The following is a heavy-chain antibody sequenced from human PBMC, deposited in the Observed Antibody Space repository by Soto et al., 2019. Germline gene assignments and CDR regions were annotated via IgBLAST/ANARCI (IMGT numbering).Heavy chain of an antibody. D-gene: IGHD6-13*01. Sequence: GGSLRLSCAASGFTFSSYGMHWVRQAPGKGLEWVAVISYDGSNKYYADSVKGRFTISRDNSKNTLYLQMNSLRAEDTAAYYCAKGDVYSSSWYSPFVNYYYGMDVWGQGTTVTVS. CDR3: AKGDVYSSSWYSPFVNYYYGMDV. V-gene: IGHV3-30*18. J-gene: IGHJ6*02. CDR2: ISYDGSNK. CDR1: GFTFSSYG.